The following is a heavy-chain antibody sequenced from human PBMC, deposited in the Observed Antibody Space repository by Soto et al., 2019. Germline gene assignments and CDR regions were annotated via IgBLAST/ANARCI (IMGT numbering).Heavy chain of an antibody. D-gene: IGHD2-15*01. CDR2: ISYDGTNT. Sequence: QVQLVESGGGVVQPGRSLRLSCAASGFTFNSYAIHWVRQAPGKGLEWVAVISYDGTNTYYADSVKGRFTISRDNSKNTLYLQMSSLRTEDTAVYYCARPRVKYRGGGSCYSDLDYWGQGTLVTVSS. J-gene: IGHJ4*02. CDR3: ARPRVKYRGGGSCYSDLDY. V-gene: IGHV3-30-3*01. CDR1: GFTFNSYA.